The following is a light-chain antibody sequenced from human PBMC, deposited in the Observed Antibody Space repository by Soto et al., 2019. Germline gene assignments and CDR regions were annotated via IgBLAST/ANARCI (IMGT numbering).Light chain of an antibody. CDR2: VAS. V-gene: IGKV3-20*01. CDR3: QQYGSSPPYT. Sequence: EIVLTQSPGTLSLSPGERATLSCRASHSVSSRYLTWYQQKPGQAPRLLIYVASSRATGIPDRFSGSGSGTDFTLTISRLEPEDFAVYYCQQYGSSPPYTFGQGTKLEIK. J-gene: IGKJ2*01. CDR1: HSVSSRY.